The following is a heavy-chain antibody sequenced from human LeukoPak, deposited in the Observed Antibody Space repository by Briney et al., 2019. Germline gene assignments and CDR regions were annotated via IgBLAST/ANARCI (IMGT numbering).Heavy chain of an antibody. J-gene: IGHJ4*02. CDR1: GFTFSSYA. D-gene: IGHD3-10*01. CDR3: ARDRRYYGSGSSIDY. V-gene: IGHV3-30*04. Sequence: GRSLRLSCAASGFTFSSYAMHWVRQAPGKGLEWVAVISHDGSNKYYADSVKGRFTISRDNSKNTLYLQMNSLRAEDTAVYYCARDRRYYGSGSSIDYWGQGTLVTVSS. CDR2: ISHDGSNK.